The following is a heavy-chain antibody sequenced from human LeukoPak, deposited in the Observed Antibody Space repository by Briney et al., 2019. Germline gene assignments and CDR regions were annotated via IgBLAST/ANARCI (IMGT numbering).Heavy chain of an antibody. CDR1: GYTFTSYY. CDR3: ARGIFYSSGWYSWFDP. D-gene: IGHD6-19*01. V-gene: IGHV1-46*01. Sequence: ASVKVSCKASGYTFTSYYIHWVRQAPGQGLEWMGIINPSGGSTSYAQKFQGRVTMTRDTSTSTVYMELSSLRSEDTAVYYCARGIFYSSGWYSWFDPWGQGTLVTVSS. CDR2: INPSGGST. J-gene: IGHJ5*02.